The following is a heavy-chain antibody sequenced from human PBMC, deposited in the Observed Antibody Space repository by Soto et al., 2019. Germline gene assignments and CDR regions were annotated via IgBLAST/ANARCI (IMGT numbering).Heavy chain of an antibody. CDR1: GFTFSSYG. CDR2: ISYDGSNK. J-gene: IGHJ4*02. V-gene: IGHV3-30*03. Sequence: GGSLRLSCSASGFTFSSYGMHWVRQAPGKGLEWVAVISYDGSNKYYADSVKGRFTISRDNSKNTLYLQMNSLRAEDTAVYYCALFDYWGQGTLVTVSS. CDR3: ALFDY.